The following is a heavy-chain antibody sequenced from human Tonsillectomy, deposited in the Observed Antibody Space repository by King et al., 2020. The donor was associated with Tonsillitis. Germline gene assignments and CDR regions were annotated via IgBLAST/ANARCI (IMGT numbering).Heavy chain of an antibody. J-gene: IGHJ4*02. CDR1: GYTFTGYY. D-gene: IGHD5-18*01. CDR3: ARDVGGYNYALFNY. CDR2: INPNSGGT. V-gene: IGHV1-2*02. Sequence: QLVQPGAEVKKPGASVKVSCKASGYTFTGYYMHWVRQAPGQGLEWMGWINPNSGGTNYAQKFQGRVTMTRDTSISTAYMELRRLRSDDTAVYYCARDVGGYNYALFNYWGQGTLVTVSS.